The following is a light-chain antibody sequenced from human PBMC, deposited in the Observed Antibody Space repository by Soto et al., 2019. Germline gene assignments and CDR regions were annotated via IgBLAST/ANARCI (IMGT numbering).Light chain of an antibody. Sequence: QSALTQPASVSGSPGQWITISCTGTSSDIGYYNYVSWYRQDPGKAPKLILYEVSNRPSGVSNRFSGSKSGNTASLTISGLQAEDKADYYCSSYARSSSLVVFGGGTQLTVL. CDR3: SSYARSSSLVV. CDR1: SSDIGYYNY. CDR2: EVS. J-gene: IGLJ3*02. V-gene: IGLV2-14*01.